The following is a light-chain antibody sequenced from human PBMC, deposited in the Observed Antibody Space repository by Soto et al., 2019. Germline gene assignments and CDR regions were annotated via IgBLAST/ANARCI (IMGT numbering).Light chain of an antibody. Sequence: DIQLTQYPSFLSASVGDRVTITCRASQGISSSLAWFQQKPGKAPKLLIYAASTLQSRVPSRFSGSGSGTDFTLTINSLQPEDFATYYCQQVNTYPHTFGQGTKLEIK. CDR3: QQVNTYPHT. CDR1: QGISSS. CDR2: AAS. J-gene: IGKJ2*01. V-gene: IGKV1-9*01.